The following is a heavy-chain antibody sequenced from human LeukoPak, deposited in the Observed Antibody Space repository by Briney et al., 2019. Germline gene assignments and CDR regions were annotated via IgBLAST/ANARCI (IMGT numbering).Heavy chain of an antibody. CDR1: GASISTSY. V-gene: IGHV4-59*01. CDR3: ARAPGIAAAGTHFDF. Sequence: ASETLPLTCTVSGASISTSYWYWIRQPPGKGLEWIGYIHYSGDINYNPSLKGRVTISAYTSKNQLSLKLSSVTAADTAVYYCARAPGIAAAGTHFDFWGQGTLVTVSS. CDR2: IHYSGDI. J-gene: IGHJ4*02. D-gene: IGHD6-13*01.